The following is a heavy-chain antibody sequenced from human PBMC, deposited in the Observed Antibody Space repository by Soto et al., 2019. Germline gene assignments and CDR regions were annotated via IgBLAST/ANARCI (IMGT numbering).Heavy chain of an antibody. CDR3: AKLPSGSGRQNRFDP. J-gene: IGHJ5*02. CDR2: ISGSGGST. D-gene: IGHD3-3*01. CDR1: GFTFSSYA. Sequence: GALRLSCAASGFTFSSYAMSWVRQAPGKGLEWVSAISGSGGSTYYADSVKGRFTISRDNSKNTLYLQMNSLRAEDTAVYYCAKLPSGSGRQNRFDPWGQGTLVTVSS. V-gene: IGHV3-23*01.